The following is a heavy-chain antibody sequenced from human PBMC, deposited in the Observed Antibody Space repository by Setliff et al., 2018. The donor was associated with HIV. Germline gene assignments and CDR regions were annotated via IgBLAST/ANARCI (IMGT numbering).Heavy chain of an antibody. V-gene: IGHV4-39*07. CDR3: ARDIAAAGR. J-gene: IGHJ4*02. CDR2: IFYSGHT. Sequence: KPSETLSLTCTVSGGSISSSSYYWGWIRQPPGKGLEWIGNIFYSGHTFYNPSLKSRVTILVDTSKNQFSLKLSSVTAADTAVYYCARDIAAAGRWGQGTQVTVSS. D-gene: IGHD6-13*01. CDR1: GGSISSSSYY.